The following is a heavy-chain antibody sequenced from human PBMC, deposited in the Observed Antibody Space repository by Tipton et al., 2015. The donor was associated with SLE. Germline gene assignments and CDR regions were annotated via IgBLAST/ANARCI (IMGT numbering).Heavy chain of an antibody. J-gene: IGHJ2*01. D-gene: IGHD3-16*01. CDR2: ISKSSGSI. Sequence: SLRLSCAASGFTFDDYAMHWVRQAPGKGLEWLSDISKSSGSIYFADSVKGRFTISRDNAKNSLYLQMNSLRAEDTAVYYCARPSRGGRAFDLWGRGPLVSVSS. CDR1: GFTFDDYA. CDR3: ARPSRGGRAFDL. V-gene: IGHV3-9*01.